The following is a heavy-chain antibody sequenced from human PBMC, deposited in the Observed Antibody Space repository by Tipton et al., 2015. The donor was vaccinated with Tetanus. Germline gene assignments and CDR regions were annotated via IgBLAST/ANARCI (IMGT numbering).Heavy chain of an antibody. J-gene: IGHJ6*02. Sequence: QVQLVQSGGGAVKPGGSLRLSCAASGFALGDYYWSWIRQPPGKGLESIGYIYYSGSTYYNPSLKSRVTISVDTSQKQISLKVNSVTAADTAVYYCARDRGVRGGYYYYHGMDVWGQGTTVTVSS. CDR2: IYYSGST. V-gene: IGHV4-31*02. CDR3: ARDRGVRGGYYYYHGMDV. CDR1: GFALGDYY. D-gene: IGHD3-10*01.